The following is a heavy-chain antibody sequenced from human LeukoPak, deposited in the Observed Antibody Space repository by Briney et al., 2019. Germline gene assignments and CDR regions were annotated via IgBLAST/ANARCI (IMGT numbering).Heavy chain of an antibody. D-gene: IGHD6-19*01. CDR1: GYSVTNNW. CDR2: IYPDDSDT. V-gene: IGHV5-51*01. J-gene: IGHJ4*02. CDR3: ARHPSYTSGWPLDY. Sequence: GESLKISCKGSGYSVTNNWIGWVRQMPGRGLEWMGIIYPDDSDTRYSPSFLGQVTISADKSINTAYLQWSSLKASDTAMYYCARHPSYTSGWPLDYWGQGTLVTVSS.